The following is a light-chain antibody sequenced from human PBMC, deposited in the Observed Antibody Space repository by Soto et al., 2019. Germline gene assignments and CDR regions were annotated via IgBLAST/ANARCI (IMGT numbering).Light chain of an antibody. J-gene: IGLJ2*01. CDR3: SSYAGSNNLV. Sequence: QSALTQPPSASGSPGQSVTISCTGTSSDVGGYNYVSWYQQHPGKAPKFMIYEVSKRPSGIPDRFSGSKSGNTASLTVSGLQAQYEADYYCSSYAGSNNLVFAGGTKLTVL. CDR2: EVS. CDR1: SSDVGGYNY. V-gene: IGLV2-8*01.